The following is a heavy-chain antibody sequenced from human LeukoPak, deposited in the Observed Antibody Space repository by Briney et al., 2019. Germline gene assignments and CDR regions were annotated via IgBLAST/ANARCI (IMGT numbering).Heavy chain of an antibody. CDR2: ISYSGGGT. CDR3: VKEKYSSGWVFDS. J-gene: IGHJ4*02. V-gene: IGHV3-43D*03. Sequence: RGSLRLSCAASGFTFDDYAIHWVRQAPGKGLDWISLISYSGGGTYYADSVKGRFTISRDNSKNSVYLQMNSLRPEDTAFYYCVKEKYSSGWVFDSWGQGTLVTVSS. D-gene: IGHD6-19*01. CDR1: GFTFDDYA.